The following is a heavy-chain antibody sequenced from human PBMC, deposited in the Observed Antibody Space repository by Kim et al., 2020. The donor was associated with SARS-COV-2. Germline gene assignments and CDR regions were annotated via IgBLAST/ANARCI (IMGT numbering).Heavy chain of an antibody. J-gene: IGHJ4*02. V-gene: IGHV3-48*03. CDR3: LRGARVGAY. Sequence: GGSLRLSCTASGFTFSSYEMNWVRQAPGKGLEWVSYISTGGSTIYYADSVRGRFTISRDNAKNSLYLQMNVLRDEDTAVYCCLRGARVGAYWGQGTPVTVSS. D-gene: IGHD3-16*01. CDR2: ISTGGSTI. CDR1: GFTFSSYE.